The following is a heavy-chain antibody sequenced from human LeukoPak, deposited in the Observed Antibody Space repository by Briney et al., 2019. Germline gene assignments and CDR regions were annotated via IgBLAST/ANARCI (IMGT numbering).Heavy chain of an antibody. CDR1: GDSISSYY. Sequence: SETLSLTCTVSGDSISSYYWSWIRQPPGKGLEWMGYIYYSGSTNYNPSLKSRVTISVDTSKNQFSLKQSSVTAADTAVYYCARDQNRRYCSGGSCPRGHAFDIWGQGTMVTVSS. CDR3: ARDQNRRYCSGGSCPRGHAFDI. D-gene: IGHD2-15*01. J-gene: IGHJ3*02. V-gene: IGHV4-59*01. CDR2: IYYSGST.